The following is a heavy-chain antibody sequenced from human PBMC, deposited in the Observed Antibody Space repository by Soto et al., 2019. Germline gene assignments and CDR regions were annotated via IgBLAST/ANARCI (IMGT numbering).Heavy chain of an antibody. V-gene: IGHV3-7*01. CDR3: ARDGPRPVDWFDP. Sequence: GGSLRLSCAASGFTFSSYWMSWVRQAPGKGLEWVANIKQDGSEKYYVDSVKGRFTISRDNAKNSLYLQMNSLRAEDTAVYYCARDGPRPVDWFDPWGQGTLVTVSS. CDR1: GFTFSSYW. CDR2: IKQDGSEK. J-gene: IGHJ5*02.